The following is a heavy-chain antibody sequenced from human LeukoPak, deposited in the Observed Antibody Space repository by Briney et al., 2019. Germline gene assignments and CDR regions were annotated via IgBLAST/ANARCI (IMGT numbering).Heavy chain of an antibody. V-gene: IGHV3-48*03. CDR3: ARSYLPGYSSASSYYYYYMDV. CDR2: IGVSGSTT. D-gene: IGHD6-19*01. J-gene: IGHJ6*03. Sequence: GGSLRLSCAASGFTFSSYEMNWVRQAPGKGLEWVSYIGVSGSTTYYADSVKGRFTISRDTAKNSLYLQMNSLRAEDTAVYYCARSYLPGYSSASSYYYYYMDVWGKGTTVAVSS. CDR1: GFTFSSYE.